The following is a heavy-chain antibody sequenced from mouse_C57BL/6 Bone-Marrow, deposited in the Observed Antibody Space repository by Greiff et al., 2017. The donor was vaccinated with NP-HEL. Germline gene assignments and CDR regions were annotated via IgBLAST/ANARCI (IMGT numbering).Heavy chain of an antibody. Sequence: EVKLMESGGGLVQPGGSLKLSCAASGFTFSDYGMAWVRQAPRKGPEWVAFISNLAYSIYYADTVTGRFTISRENAKNTLYLEMSSLRSEDTAMYYCARRGIYYDYNYAMDYWGQGTSVTVSS. D-gene: IGHD2-4*01. V-gene: IGHV5-15*01. CDR2: ISNLAYSI. CDR1: GFTFSDYG. CDR3: ARRGIYYDYNYAMDY. J-gene: IGHJ4*01.